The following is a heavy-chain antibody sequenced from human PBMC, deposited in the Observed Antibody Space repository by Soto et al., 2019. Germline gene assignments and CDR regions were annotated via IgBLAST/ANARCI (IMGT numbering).Heavy chain of an antibody. J-gene: IGHJ5*02. CDR1: GYTFTSYY. Sequence: ASVKVSCKASGYTFTSYYMHWVRQAPGQGLEWMGIINPSGGSTSYAQKFQGRVTMTRDTSTSTVYMELSSLRSEDTAVYYCARDRHYYGSVNWFDPWGQGTLVTVSS. CDR2: INPSGGST. D-gene: IGHD3-10*01. V-gene: IGHV1-46*01. CDR3: ARDRHYYGSVNWFDP.